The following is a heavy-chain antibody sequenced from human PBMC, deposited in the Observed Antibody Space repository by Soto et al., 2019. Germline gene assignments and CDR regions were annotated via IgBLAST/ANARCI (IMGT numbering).Heavy chain of an antibody. CDR1: GFTFSSYA. CDR2: ISGNGGSK. J-gene: IGHJ6*02. CDR3: AKPGDYDGPGSSGNYYATDV. V-gene: IGHV3-23*01. D-gene: IGHD3-10*01. Sequence: EVQLLESGGGLVQPGGSLRLSCAASGFTFSSYAMSWVRQAPGKGLEWVSGISGNGGSKNYADFVKGRFTISRDNSNNTLSLQMSSLRAEDTAVYYCAKPGDYDGPGSSGNYYATDVWGQGTTVTVSS.